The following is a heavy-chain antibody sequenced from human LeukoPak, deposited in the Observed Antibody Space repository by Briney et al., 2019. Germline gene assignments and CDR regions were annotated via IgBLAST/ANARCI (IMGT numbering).Heavy chain of an antibody. CDR1: GFTVSSNY. D-gene: IGHD1-26*01. CDR2: IYSGGST. Sequence: PGGSLRLSCTASGFTVSSNYMSWVRQAPGKGLEWVSVIYSGGSTYYADSVKGRFTISRDNSKNTLYLQMNSLRAEDTAVYYCARDKRHSGSYAGFDYWGQGTLVTVSS. J-gene: IGHJ4*02. CDR3: ARDKRHSGSYAGFDY. V-gene: IGHV3-53*01.